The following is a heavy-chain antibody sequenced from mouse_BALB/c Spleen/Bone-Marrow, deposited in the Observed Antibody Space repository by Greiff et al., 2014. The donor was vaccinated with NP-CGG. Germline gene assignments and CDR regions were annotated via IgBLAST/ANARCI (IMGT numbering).Heavy chain of an antibody. CDR1: GFSLTSYG. CDR2: IWAGGST. J-gene: IGHJ2*01. V-gene: IGHV2-9*02. Sequence: VHLVESGPGLVAPSQSLSITCTVSGFSLTSYGVNWVRQPPGKGLEWLGVIWAGGSTNYNSALMSRMSIRKDNSKSQVFLRMNSLQTDDTAMYYCARNYGSSYFDYWGQGTTLTVSS. D-gene: IGHD1-1*01. CDR3: ARNYGSSYFDY.